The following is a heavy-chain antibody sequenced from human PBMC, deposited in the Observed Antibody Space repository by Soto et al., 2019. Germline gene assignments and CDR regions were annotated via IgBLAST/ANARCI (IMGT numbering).Heavy chain of an antibody. Sequence: ASVKVSCKASGGTFSSYAISWVRQAPGQGLEWMGGIIPIFGTANYAQKFQGRVTITADESTSTAYMELSSLRSEDTAVYYCARDGERWLLPTVVDYYYGMDVWGQGTTVTVS. CDR1: GGTFSSYA. CDR2: IIPIFGTA. J-gene: IGHJ6*02. CDR3: ARDGERWLLPTVVDYYYGMDV. V-gene: IGHV1-69*13. D-gene: IGHD3-22*01.